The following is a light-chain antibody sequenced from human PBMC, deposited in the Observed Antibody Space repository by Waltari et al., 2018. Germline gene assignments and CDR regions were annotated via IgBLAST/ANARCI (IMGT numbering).Light chain of an antibody. CDR2: GNN. CDR1: TSNIGAGHD. CDR3: QSFDNMLSGGVV. V-gene: IGLV1-40*01. J-gene: IGLJ2*01. Sequence: QSVLTQPPSVSGTPGQRVTISCSGSTSNIGAGHDVHWYQTLPGTAPKLLSYGNNNRPSGVPDRFSGSKSGTSASLAITGLQADDEADYFCQSFDNMLSGGVVFGGGTKLAVL.